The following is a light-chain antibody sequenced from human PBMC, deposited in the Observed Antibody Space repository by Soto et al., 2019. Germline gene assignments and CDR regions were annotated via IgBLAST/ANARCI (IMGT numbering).Light chain of an antibody. CDR3: LQDYNYPLT. CDR2: AAS. CDR1: QGIRND. Sequence: AIQMTQSPSSLSASVGDRVTITCRASQGIRNDLGWYQQTPGKAPKLLIYAASSLQSGVPSRFRGSGSGTDFTLTISSLQTEDFATYYCLQDYNYPLTFGPGTKVAIK. J-gene: IGKJ3*01. V-gene: IGKV1-6*01.